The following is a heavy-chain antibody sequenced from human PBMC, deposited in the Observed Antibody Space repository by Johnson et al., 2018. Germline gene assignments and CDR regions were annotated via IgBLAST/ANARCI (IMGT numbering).Heavy chain of an antibody. CDR1: GFTFSSYS. Sequence: EVQLVESGGGLVKPGGSLRLSCAASGFTFSSYSMNWVRQAPGKGLEWVANIKQDGSEKYYVDSVKGRFTISRDNAKNSLYLQMNSLRAEDTAVYYCARDAPYSSSWVVYYYYYMDVWGKGTTVTVSS. J-gene: IGHJ6*03. D-gene: IGHD6-13*01. V-gene: IGHV3-7*01. CDR2: IKQDGSEK. CDR3: ARDAPYSSSWVVYYYYYMDV.